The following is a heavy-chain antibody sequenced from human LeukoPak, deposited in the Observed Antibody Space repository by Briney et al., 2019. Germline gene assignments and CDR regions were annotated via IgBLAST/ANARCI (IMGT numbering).Heavy chain of an antibody. J-gene: IGHJ4*02. CDR3: ANGVVTGVFDY. V-gene: IGHV3-48*04. Sequence: GGSLRLSCAASGFTFSSYSMNWVRQAPGKGLEWVSYISSSSSTIYYADSVKGRFTISRDNAKNSLYLQMNSLRAEDTAVYYCANGVVTGVFDYWGQGTLVTVSS. CDR2: ISSSSSTI. D-gene: IGHD4-23*01. CDR1: GFTFSSYS.